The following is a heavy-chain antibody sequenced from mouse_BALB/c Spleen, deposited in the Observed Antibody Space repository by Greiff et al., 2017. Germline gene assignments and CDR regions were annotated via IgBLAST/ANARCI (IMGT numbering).Heavy chain of an antibody. CDR3: ARWDYRYDVDY. V-gene: IGHV3-2*02. CDR1: GYSITSDYA. J-gene: IGHJ2*01. Sequence: EVQLQQSGPGLVKPSQSLSLTCTVTGYSITSDYAWNWIRQFPGNKLEWMGYISYSGSTSYNPSLKSRISITRDTSKNQFFLQLNSVTTEDTATYYCARWDYRYDVDYWGQGTTLTVSS. D-gene: IGHD2-14*01. CDR2: ISYSGST.